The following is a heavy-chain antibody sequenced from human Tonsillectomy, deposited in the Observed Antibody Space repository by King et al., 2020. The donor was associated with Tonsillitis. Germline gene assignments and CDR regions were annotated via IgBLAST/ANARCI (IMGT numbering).Heavy chain of an antibody. D-gene: IGHD5-12*01. CDR2: ISSSSSYI. V-gene: IGHV3-21*01. CDR3: ARTRGYSGYDYDY. CDR1: GFTFSSYS. J-gene: IGHJ4*02. Sequence: VQLVESGGGLVKPGGSLRLSCAASGFTFSSYSMNWVRQAPGKGLEWVSSISSSSSYIYYADSVKGRFTISRDNAKNSLYLQMNSLRAEDTAVYYCARTRGYSGYDYDYWGQGTLVTVSS.